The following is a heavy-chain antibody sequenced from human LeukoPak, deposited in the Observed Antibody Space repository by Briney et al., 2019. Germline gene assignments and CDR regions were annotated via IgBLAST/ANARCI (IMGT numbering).Heavy chain of an antibody. V-gene: IGHV4-38-2*01. CDR2: IYHSGST. Sequence: PSETLSLTCAVSGYSISSGYYWGWIRQPPGKGLEWIGSIYHSGSTYYNPSPKSRVTISVDTSKNQFSLKLSSVTAADTAVYYCARGPFGRGVIGGAIDYWGRGTLVTVSS. D-gene: IGHD3-10*01. CDR1: GYSISSGYY. CDR3: ARGPFGRGVIGGAIDY. J-gene: IGHJ4*02.